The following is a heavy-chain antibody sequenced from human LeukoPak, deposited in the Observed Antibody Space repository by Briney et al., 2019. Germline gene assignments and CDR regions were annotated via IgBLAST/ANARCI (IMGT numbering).Heavy chain of an antibody. V-gene: IGHV3-30*09. CDR2: ISYHGSNK. CDR3: AREGPVAGNFDC. Sequence: PGGSLRLSCAASGFTFITCAMHWVRQAPGKGLEWVAVISYHGSNKDYADSVKGRFAISRDNSKNTLYLEMNSLRAEDTAVYYCAREGPVAGNFDCWGQGTLVTVSS. D-gene: IGHD6-19*01. CDR1: GFTFITCA. J-gene: IGHJ4*02.